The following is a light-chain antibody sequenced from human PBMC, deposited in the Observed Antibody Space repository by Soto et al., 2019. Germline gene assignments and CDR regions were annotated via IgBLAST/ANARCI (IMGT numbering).Light chain of an antibody. Sequence: QSALTQPASVSASPGQSVTISCAGTSSDVGGYNYVSWYQQRPGRAPKLMIYEVSNRPSGVPDRFSGSKSGNTASLTISGLQAEDEAEYYCSLYTSDSTYVFGTGTKVTVL. V-gene: IGLV2-18*01. CDR2: EVS. CDR1: SSDVGGYNY. CDR3: SLYTSDSTYV. J-gene: IGLJ1*01.